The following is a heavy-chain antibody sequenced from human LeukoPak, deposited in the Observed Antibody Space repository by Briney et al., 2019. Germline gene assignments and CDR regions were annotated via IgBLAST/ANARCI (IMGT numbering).Heavy chain of an antibody. CDR3: AREGSSGSYPDY. J-gene: IGHJ4*02. Sequence: GGSLRLSCAASGFTFSNYWIHWVRHAPGKGLVWVSRINSDGTTTSYADSVKGRFTISRDNAKNTLYLQMNSLRAEDTAVYYCAREGSSGSYPDYWGQGTLVTVSS. CDR1: GFTFSNYW. V-gene: IGHV3-74*01. D-gene: IGHD3-10*01. CDR2: INSDGTTT.